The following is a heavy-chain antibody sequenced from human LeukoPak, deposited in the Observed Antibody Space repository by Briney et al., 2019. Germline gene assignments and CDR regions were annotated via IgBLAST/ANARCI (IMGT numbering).Heavy chain of an antibody. CDR2: ISNTGSAK. CDR3: AGDRSGYFGP. V-gene: IGHV3-11*01. J-gene: IGHJ5*02. CDR1: GFTFSDYY. Sequence: PGGSLRLSCGVSGFTFSDYYMNWLRQSPGRGLEWLSYISNTGSAKYYSDSVKGRFTISRDNAKNSVYLEMNSLRAEDTAVYFCAGDRSGYFGPWGPGTLVTVSS. D-gene: IGHD3-22*01.